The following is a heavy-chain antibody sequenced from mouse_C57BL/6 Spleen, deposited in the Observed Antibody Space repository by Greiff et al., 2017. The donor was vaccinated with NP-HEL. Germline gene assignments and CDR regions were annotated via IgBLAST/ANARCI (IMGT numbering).Heavy chain of an antibody. CDR2: ISSGSSTI. CDR1: GFTFSDYG. CDR3: ARGGELRLHY. J-gene: IGHJ2*01. Sequence: EVMLVESGGGLVKPGGSLKLSCAASGFTFSDYGMHWVRQAPEKGLEWVAYISSGSSTIYYADTVKGRFTISRDNAKNTLFLQMTSLRSEDTAMYYCARGGELRLHYWGQGTTLTVSS. D-gene: IGHD3-2*02. V-gene: IGHV5-17*01.